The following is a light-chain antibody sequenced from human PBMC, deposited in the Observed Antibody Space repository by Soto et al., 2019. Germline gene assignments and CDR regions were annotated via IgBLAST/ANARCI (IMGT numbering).Light chain of an antibody. J-gene: IGLJ2*01. V-gene: IGLV1-36*01. CDR3: SAGDDSINGVV. CDR1: SSNIGNNA. CDR2: YDD. Sequence: QSVLTQPPSVSEAPRQRVTISCSGSSSNIGNNAVNWYQQLPGKAPNLLIYYDDLLRPGVSDLFSGSNSGTSASLAISGLQSEDEADYYCSAGDDSINGVVFGGGTKLTVL.